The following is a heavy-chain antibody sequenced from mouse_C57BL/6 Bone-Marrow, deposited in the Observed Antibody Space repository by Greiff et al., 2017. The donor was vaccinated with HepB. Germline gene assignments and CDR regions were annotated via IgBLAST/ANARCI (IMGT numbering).Heavy chain of an antibody. Sequence: QVQLQQPGAELVKPGASVKLSCKASGYTFTSYWMQLVKQRPGQGLEWIGEIDPSDSYTNYNQKFKGKATLTVDTSSSTAYMQLSSLTSEDSAVYYCARNSTGAMDYWGQGTSVTVSS. D-gene: IGHD2-5*01. CDR1: GYTFTSYW. CDR3: ARNSTGAMDY. CDR2: IDPSDSYT. J-gene: IGHJ4*01. V-gene: IGHV1-50*01.